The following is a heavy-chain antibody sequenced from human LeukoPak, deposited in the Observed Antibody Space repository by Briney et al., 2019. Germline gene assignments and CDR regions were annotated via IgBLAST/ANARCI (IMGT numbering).Heavy chain of an antibody. CDR2: MKSDSAGGTR. D-gene: IGHD3-22*01. CDR3: TPEQGPKSFYESSGYYSFDY. CDR1: GFTFSNAW. V-gene: IGHV3-15*01. Sequence: PGESLTLTCEVSGFTFSNAWMNWVRQAPGKGLEWVACMKSDSAGGTRAYATPVKGRVSISRNDAKSTVYLHLSSPRIEDTAIYYCTPEQGPKSFYESSGYYSFDYWGQGNRVTVSS. J-gene: IGHJ4*01.